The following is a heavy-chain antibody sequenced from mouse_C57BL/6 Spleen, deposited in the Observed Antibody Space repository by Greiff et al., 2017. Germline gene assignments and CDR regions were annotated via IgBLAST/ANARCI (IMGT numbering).Heavy chain of an antibody. Sequence: VQLQQPGAELVKPGASVKLSCKASGYTFTSYWMHWVKQRPGQGLEWIGMIHPNSGSTNYNEKFKSKATLTVDKSSSTAYMQLSSLTSEDSAVYYCARDGGNYAGVYAMDHWGQGTSVTVSS. CDR3: ARDGGNYAGVYAMDH. V-gene: IGHV1-64*01. CDR2: IHPNSGST. CDR1: GYTFTSYW. D-gene: IGHD2-1*01. J-gene: IGHJ4*01.